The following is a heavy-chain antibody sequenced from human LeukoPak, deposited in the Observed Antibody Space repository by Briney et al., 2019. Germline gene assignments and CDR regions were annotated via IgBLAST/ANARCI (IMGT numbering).Heavy chain of an antibody. CDR3: AMFTGTDYYYYGMDV. Sequence: SETLSLTCTGYGDSTSAYNWCWISQPPGKGLEWIGYIYYSGSTNYNPSLKSRVTISVDTSKNQFSLKLSSVTAADTAVYYCAMFTGTDYYYYGMDVWGQGTTVTVSS. CDR2: IYYSGST. J-gene: IGHJ6*02. CDR1: GDSTSAYN. D-gene: IGHD3-10*02. V-gene: IGHV4-59*01.